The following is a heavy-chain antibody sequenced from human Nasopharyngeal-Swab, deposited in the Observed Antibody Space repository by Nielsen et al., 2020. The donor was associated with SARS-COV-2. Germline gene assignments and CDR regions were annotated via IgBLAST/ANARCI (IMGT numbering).Heavy chain of an antibody. CDR1: GFTVSSNY. D-gene: IGHD1-1*01. V-gene: IGHV3-53*04. Sequence: GSLKISCAVSGFTVSSNYMSWVRQTPGKGLEWVSIIYNGGRTFYADSVKGRFTISRHNSKNMLYLQMDILRPEDAAVYYCARLARLERRFTSYYMDVWGKGTTVTVSS. J-gene: IGHJ6*03. CDR2: IYNGGRT. CDR3: ARLARLERRFTSYYMDV.